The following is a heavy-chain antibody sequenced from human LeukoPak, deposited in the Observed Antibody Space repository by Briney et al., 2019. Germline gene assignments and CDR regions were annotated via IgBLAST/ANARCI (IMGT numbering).Heavy chain of an antibody. CDR1: GFTFDDYA. CDR2: ISWNSDNI. J-gene: IGHJ1*01. V-gene: IGHV3-9*01. D-gene: IGHD4-23*01. Sequence: GGSLRLSCAPSGFTFDDYAMHWVRQAPGKGLEWVSGISWNSDNIGYADSVKGRFTISRDNAKNSLYLQMNSLRAEDTAFYYCAKGGGNSGYFQHWGQGTLVTVSS. CDR3: AKGGGNSGYFQH.